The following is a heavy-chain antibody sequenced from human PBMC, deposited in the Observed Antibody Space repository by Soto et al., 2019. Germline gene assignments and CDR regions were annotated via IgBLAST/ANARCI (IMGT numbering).Heavy chain of an antibody. D-gene: IGHD3-22*01. Sequence: QVQLVQSGAEVKKPGASVKVSCKASGYTFTGYYMHWVRQATGQGLEWMGWINPNSGGTNYAQKFQGRVPKTRNKSISTAYMELGRLRSDDTAVYCCAREAAYSDSSGLHYYDYGMDVWGQWTTVTVSS. J-gene: IGHJ6*02. CDR1: GYTFTGYY. V-gene: IGHV1-2*02. CDR3: AREAAYSDSSGLHYYDYGMDV. CDR2: INPNSGGT.